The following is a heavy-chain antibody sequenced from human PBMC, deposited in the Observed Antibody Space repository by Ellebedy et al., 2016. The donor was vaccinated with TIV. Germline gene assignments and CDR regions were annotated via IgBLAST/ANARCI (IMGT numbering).Heavy chain of an antibody. D-gene: IGHD3-16*02. Sequence: GGSLRLSXAASGFTFSSYSMNWVRQAPGKGLEWVSSISSSSSYIYYADSVKGRFTISRDNAKNSLYLQMNSLRAEDTAVYYCARVWRLRLGELSRPVDYWGQGTLVTVSS. V-gene: IGHV3-21*01. J-gene: IGHJ4*02. CDR3: ARVWRLRLGELSRPVDY. CDR1: GFTFSSYS. CDR2: ISSSSSYI.